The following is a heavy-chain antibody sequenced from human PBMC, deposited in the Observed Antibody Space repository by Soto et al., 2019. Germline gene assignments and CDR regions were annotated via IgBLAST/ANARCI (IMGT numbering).Heavy chain of an antibody. D-gene: IGHD6-13*01. V-gene: IGHV1-69*12. J-gene: IGHJ3*02. CDR1: GDTFSNYV. CDR3: ARETSAPGTFREDASDI. CDR2: IVPIFRTA. Sequence: QVQLVQSGAEVKKPGSSVKVACKVSGDTFSNYVINWVRQAPGQGLEWMGAIVPIFRTANYAQKFQGRVKITADEFTMTPYMELRGLRSDDTATYYCARETSAPGTFREDASDIWGQGTLVTVSS.